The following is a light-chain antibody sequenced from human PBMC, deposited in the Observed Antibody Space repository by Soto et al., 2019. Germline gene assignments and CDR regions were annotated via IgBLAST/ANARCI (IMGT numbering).Light chain of an antibody. CDR3: SSYTTSNTRQIV. V-gene: IGLV2-14*03. CDR2: DVS. J-gene: IGLJ1*01. CDR1: SSDVCGYNY. Sequence: QSVLTQPASVSGSPGQSITIPCTGTSSDVCGYNYVSWYQHHPGKAPKLMIYDVSNRPSGVSNRFSGSKSGNTASLTISGLQPEDEADYYCSSYTTSNTRQIVFGTGTRSPS.